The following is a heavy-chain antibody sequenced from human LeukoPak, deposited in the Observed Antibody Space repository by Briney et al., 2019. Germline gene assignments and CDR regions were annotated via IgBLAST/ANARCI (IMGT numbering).Heavy chain of an antibody. CDR2: IYYSGST. J-gene: IGHJ4*02. CDR1: GGSISSYY. CDR3: TRHPSGSHYYFDY. D-gene: IGHD1-26*01. V-gene: IGHV4-59*08. Sequence: KPSETLSLTCTVSGGSISSYYWSWIRQPPGKGLEWIGYIYYSGSTNYNPSLKSRVTISVDTSKNQFSLKLSSVTAADTAVYYCTRHPSGSHYYFDYWGQGTLVTVSS.